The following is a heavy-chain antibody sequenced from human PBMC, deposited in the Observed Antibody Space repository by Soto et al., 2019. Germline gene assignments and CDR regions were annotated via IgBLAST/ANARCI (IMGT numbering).Heavy chain of an antibody. J-gene: IGHJ4*02. D-gene: IGHD3-22*01. Sequence: GGLGAVGQACGCTFSSYAMSWVRQAPGKGLEWVSAISGSGGSTYYADSVKVRFTISRDNSKNTLYLQMNSLRAEDTAVYYCASLTYYYDSSGSRQDYWGQGTLVTVYS. CDR2: ISGSGGST. CDR1: GCTFSSYA. V-gene: IGHV3-23*01. CDR3: ASLTYYYDSSGSRQDY.